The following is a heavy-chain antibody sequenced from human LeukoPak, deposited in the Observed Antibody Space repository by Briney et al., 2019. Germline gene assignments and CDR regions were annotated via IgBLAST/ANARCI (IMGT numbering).Heavy chain of an antibody. CDR2: IYYSGST. Sequence: SETLSLTCTVSGGSVNSGNYYWSWIRQPPGKGLEWIGYIYYSGSTNYNPSLESRVTISVDTSKKQFSLKLSSVTAADTAVYYCARSGYYFDYWGQGTLVTVSS. CDR1: GGSVNSGNYY. CDR3: ARSGYYFDY. J-gene: IGHJ4*02. V-gene: IGHV4-61*01.